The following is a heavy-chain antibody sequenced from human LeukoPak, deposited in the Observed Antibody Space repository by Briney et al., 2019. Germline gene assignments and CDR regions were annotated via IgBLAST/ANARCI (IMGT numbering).Heavy chain of an antibody. Sequence: PGGSLRLSCAASGFTFSDYYMNWIRQAPGKGLEWVSYISSSGSTIYYADSVKGRFTISRDNAKNSLFLQMNSLRAEDTAVYYCARRDPQHYDILTGYYIEGNYFDYWGQGTLVTVSS. D-gene: IGHD3-9*01. CDR2: ISSSGSTI. V-gene: IGHV3-11*01. CDR3: ARRDPQHYDILTGYYIEGNYFDY. J-gene: IGHJ4*02. CDR1: GFTFSDYY.